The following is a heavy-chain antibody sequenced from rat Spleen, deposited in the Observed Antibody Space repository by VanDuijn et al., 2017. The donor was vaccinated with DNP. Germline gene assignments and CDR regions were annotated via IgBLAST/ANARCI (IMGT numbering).Heavy chain of an antibody. V-gene: IGHV5-25*01. D-gene: IGHD1-12*02. Sequence: EVQLVESGGGLVQPGRSLKLSCAASGFSFSHYYMAWVRQAPTKGLEWVASISPSGGSTYYRDSVKGRFTISRDNAKSTLYLQMDSLRSEDTATYYCATHGGSYHYAMDAWGQGTSVTVSS. CDR3: ATHGGSYHYAMDA. CDR2: ISPSGGST. J-gene: IGHJ4*01. CDR1: GFSFSHYY.